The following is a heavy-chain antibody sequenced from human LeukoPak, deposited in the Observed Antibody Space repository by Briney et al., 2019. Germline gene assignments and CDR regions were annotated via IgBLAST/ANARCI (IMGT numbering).Heavy chain of an antibody. Sequence: ASVNVSCKASGSTFTSYAFSWMRQAPGQGLEGMGWISAYNGNTNFAQTLSGRVTMTTDTYTSTAFMELRSLTSDDATVYYCARDHWDSDREFAFWGQGTLITVSS. V-gene: IGHV1-18*01. J-gene: IGHJ4*02. D-gene: IGHD1-26*01. CDR1: GSTFTSYA. CDR2: ISAYNGNT. CDR3: ARDHWDSDREFAF.